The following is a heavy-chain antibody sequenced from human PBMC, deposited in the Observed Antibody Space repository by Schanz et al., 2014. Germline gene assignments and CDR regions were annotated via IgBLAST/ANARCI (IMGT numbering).Heavy chain of an antibody. J-gene: IGHJ4*02. D-gene: IGHD4-17*01. Sequence: EVQLVESGGALVQPGGSLRLSCVASGFTFSSYAMNWVRQAPGKGLVWVSRTSNDGSFTTFADSVKGRFTISRDNAKNTLYLQMNSLRAEDTAVYYCVRDTDYHFDYWGQGTLVTVSS. CDR3: VRDTDYHFDY. CDR2: TSNDGSFT. CDR1: GFTFSSYA. V-gene: IGHV3-74*01.